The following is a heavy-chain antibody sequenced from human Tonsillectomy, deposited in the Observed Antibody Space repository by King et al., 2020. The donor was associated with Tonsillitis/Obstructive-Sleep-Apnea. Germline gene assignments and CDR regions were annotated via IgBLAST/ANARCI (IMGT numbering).Heavy chain of an antibody. J-gene: IGHJ3*02. CDR3: AREGGRISDAFDI. D-gene: IGHD2-15*01. Sequence: VQLVESGGGLVKPGGSLRLSCAASGFTFSNYSMNWVRQAPGKGLEWVSSITGSSRYIYCAESVKGRVTISRDNAKNSLYLQMNSLRAEDTAVYYCAREGGRISDAFDIWGQGTMVTVSS. CDR1: GFTFSNYS. V-gene: IGHV3-21*01. CDR2: ITGSSRYI.